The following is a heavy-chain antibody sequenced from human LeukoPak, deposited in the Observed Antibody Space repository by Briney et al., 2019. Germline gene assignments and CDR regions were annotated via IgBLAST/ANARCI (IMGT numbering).Heavy chain of an antibody. CDR2: INHSGST. CDR3: ARGWDYYDSSGYFY. V-gene: IGHV4-34*01. D-gene: IGHD3-22*01. Sequence: SETLSLTCAVYGGSFSGYYWSWIRQPPGKGLEWIGEINHSGSTNYNPSLKSRVTISVDTSKNQFSLKLCSVTAADTAVYYCARGWDYYDSSGYFYWGQGTLVTVSS. J-gene: IGHJ4*02. CDR1: GGSFSGYY.